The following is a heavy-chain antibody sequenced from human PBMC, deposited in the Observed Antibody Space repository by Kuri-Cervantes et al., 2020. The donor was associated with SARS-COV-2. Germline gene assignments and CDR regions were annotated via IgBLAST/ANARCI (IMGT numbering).Heavy chain of an antibody. CDR2: IYYSGST. D-gene: IGHD6-13*01. CDR3: ARGAGYSSSWYRGGAFDI. V-gene: IGHV4-59*01. CDR1: GGSISSYY. Sequence: SETLSLTCTVSGGSISSYYWSWIRQPPGKGLEWIGYIYYSGSTNYNPSLKSRVTISVDTSKNQFSLKLSSVSAADTAVYYCARGAGYSSSWYRGGAFDIWGQGTIVTVSS. J-gene: IGHJ3*02.